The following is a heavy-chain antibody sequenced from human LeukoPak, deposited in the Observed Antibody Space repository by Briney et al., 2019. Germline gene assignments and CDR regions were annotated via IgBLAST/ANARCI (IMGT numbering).Heavy chain of an antibody. V-gene: IGHV3-21*01. CDR2: ISSSSSYI. CDR3: ATGWSIDY. J-gene: IGHJ4*02. CDR1: GFTFSSYS. Sequence: PGGSLRLSCAASGFTFSSYSMNWARQAPGKGPEWVSSISSSSSYIYYADSVKGRFTISRDNAKNSLYLQMNSLRAEDTAVYYCATGWSIDYWGQGTLVTVSS.